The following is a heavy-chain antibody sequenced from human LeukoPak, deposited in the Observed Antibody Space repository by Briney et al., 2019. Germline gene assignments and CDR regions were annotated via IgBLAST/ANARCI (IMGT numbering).Heavy chain of an antibody. D-gene: IGHD6-19*01. CDR3: ARDHLSSGSSPDYYYYYYMEV. CDR1: GFTFSSYW. J-gene: IGHJ6*03. Sequence: GGSLRLSCAASGFTFSSYWMHWVRQAPGKGLVWVSRISSDGSSTSYADSVKGRFTISRDNAKNTLYLQMNSLRAEDTALYYCARDHLSSGSSPDYYYYYYMEVWGKGTTVTVSS. CDR2: ISSDGSST. V-gene: IGHV3-74*01.